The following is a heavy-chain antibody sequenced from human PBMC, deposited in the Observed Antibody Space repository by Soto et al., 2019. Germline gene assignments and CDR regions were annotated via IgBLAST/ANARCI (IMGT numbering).Heavy chain of an antibody. CDR1: GFTFSSSD. V-gene: IGHV3-30*03. CDR2: ISIDLNRQ. J-gene: IGHJ3*02. D-gene: IGHD1-26*01. CDR3: ARGPTSGAFDI. Sequence: QVQLMESGGGVVQPGRSLRLSCTASGFTFSSSDIHWVRQAPGKGLEWVAHISIDLNRQYYADPVKGRFTGSRDNSKNTVYRQMSSLRFDDTAIYYCARGPTSGAFDIWGRGTMVTVSS.